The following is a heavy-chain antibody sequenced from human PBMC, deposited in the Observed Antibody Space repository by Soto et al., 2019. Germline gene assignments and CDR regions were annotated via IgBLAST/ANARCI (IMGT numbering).Heavy chain of an antibody. V-gene: IGHV4-34*01. Sequence: SETLSLTCAVYGGSFSGYYWSWIRQPPGKGLEWIGEINHSGSTNYNPSLKSRVTISVDTSKNQFSLKLSSVTAADTAVCYCARARSSSDPCYYFDYWGQGTLVTVPQ. D-gene: IGHD6-6*01. J-gene: IGHJ4*02. CDR2: INHSGST. CDR3: ARARSSSDPCYYFDY. CDR1: GGSFSGYY.